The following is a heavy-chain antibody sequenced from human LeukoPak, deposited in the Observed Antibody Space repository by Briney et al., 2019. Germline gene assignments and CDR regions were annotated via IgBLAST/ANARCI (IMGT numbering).Heavy chain of an antibody. V-gene: IGHV3-23*01. CDR1: GFTFSSYA. CDR2: ISGSGGST. D-gene: IGHD2-21*02. Sequence: PGGSLRLSCAASGFTFSSYAMSWVRQAPGKGLEWVSAISGSGGSTYYADSVKGRFTISRDNSKNTLYLQMNSPRVEDTAVYYCARGLNIMVTAILPDFWGQGTLVTVSS. J-gene: IGHJ4*02. CDR3: ARGLNIMVTAILPDF.